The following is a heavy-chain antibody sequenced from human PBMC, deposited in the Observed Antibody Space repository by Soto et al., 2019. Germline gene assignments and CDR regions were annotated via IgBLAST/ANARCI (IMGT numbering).Heavy chain of an antibody. CDR1: GYTFTSYG. D-gene: IGHD3-3*01. CDR2: MNPNSGNT. Sequence: ASVKPSCKASGYTFTSYGINWVRQATGQGLEWMGWMNPNSGNTGYAQKFQGRVTMTRNTSISTAYMELSSLRSEDTAVYYCARVSILYYDFWSGYYLTGYYYYGMDVWGQGTTVTVSS. V-gene: IGHV1-8*01. J-gene: IGHJ6*02. CDR3: ARVSILYYDFWSGYYLTGYYYYGMDV.